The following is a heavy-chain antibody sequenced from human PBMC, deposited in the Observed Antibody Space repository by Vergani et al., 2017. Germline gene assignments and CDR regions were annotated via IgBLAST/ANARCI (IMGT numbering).Heavy chain of an antibody. D-gene: IGHD6-19*01. CDR3: ARRYAVAGTVGYYFDY. Sequence: QVQLQESGPGLVKPSETLSLTCTVSGGSISSYYWSWIRQPPGTGLEWIGYIYYSGSTNYNPSLKSRVTISVDTSKNQFSLKRSSVTAADTAVYYCARRYAVAGTVGYYFDYWGQGTLVTGSS. V-gene: IGHV4-59*01. CDR2: IYYSGST. CDR1: GGSISSYY. J-gene: IGHJ4*02.